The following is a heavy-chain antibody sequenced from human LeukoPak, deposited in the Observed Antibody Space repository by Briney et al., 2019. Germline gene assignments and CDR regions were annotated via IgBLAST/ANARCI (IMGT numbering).Heavy chain of an antibody. CDR2: MNPNSGNT. J-gene: IGHJ5*02. V-gene: IGHV1-8*01. CDR1: GYTFTSYD. CDR3: ARIYQSSIAALNWFDP. Sequence: ASVKVSCKASGYTFTSYDINWVRQATGQGLEWMGWMNPNSGNTGYAQKFQGRVTMTRNTSISTAYMELSSLRSEDTAVYYCARIYQSSIAALNWFDPWGQGALVTVSS. D-gene: IGHD6-6*01.